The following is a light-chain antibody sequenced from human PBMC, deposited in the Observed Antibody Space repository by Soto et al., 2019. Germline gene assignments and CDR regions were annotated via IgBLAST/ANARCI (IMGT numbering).Light chain of an antibody. CDR3: CSYAGSSTFV. J-gene: IGLJ1*01. Sequence: QSALTQPASVSGSPGQSITISCTGTSSDVGGYNLASWYQQHPGKAPKLMIYEDSKRPSGLSNRFSGSKSGNTASLTISGLQAEDEADYYCCSYAGSSTFVFGTGTKVTVL. CDR2: EDS. CDR1: SSDVGGYNL. V-gene: IGLV2-23*01.